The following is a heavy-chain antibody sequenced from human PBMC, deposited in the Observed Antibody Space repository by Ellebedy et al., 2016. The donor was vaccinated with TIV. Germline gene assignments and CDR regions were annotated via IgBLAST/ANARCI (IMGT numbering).Heavy chain of an antibody. J-gene: IGHJ4*02. CDR3: ARLSSCWENPDFDY. Sequence: PGGSLRLSCAASGFTFSSYGMHWVRQAPGKGLEWVAVIWYDGSNKYYADSVKGRFTISRDNAKNSLYLHMNSLRAEDTAVYYCARLSSCWENPDFDYWGQGTLVTGSS. CDR1: GFTFSSYG. CDR2: IWYDGSNK. V-gene: IGHV3-33*08. D-gene: IGHD6-19*01.